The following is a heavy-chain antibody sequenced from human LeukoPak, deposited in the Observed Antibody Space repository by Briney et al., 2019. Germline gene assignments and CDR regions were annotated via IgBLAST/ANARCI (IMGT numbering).Heavy chain of an antibody. CDR2: IYYSGST. CDR3: ARHSGSGLYYFDY. J-gene: IGHJ4*02. V-gene: IGHV4-61*01. D-gene: IGHD2-15*01. Sequence: SETLSLTCTVSGGSVSSGSYYWSWIRQPPGTGLEWIGYIYYSGSTNYNPSLKSRVTISVDTSKNQFSLKLSSVTAADTAVYYCARHSGSGLYYFDYWGQGTLVTVSS. CDR1: GGSVSSGSYY.